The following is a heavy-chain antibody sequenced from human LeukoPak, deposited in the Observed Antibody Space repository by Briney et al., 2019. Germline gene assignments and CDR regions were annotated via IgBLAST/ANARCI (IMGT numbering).Heavy chain of an antibody. D-gene: IGHD4-17*01. CDR1: GFTFSSYA. V-gene: IGHV3-23*01. CDR3: AKDPLTSVTTGWYFDL. J-gene: IGHJ2*01. Sequence: GSLRLSCAASGFTFSSYAMSWVRQPPGKRLEWVSASGGSGSSTYYADSVKGRFTISRDNSKNTLYLQMNSLRAEDTAVYYCAKDPLTSVTTGWYFDLWGRGTLVTVSS. CDR2: SGGSGSST.